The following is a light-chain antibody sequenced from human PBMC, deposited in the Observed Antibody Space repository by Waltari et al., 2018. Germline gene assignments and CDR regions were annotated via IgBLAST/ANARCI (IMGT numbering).Light chain of an antibody. CDR3: QQGYTTFT. V-gene: IGKV1-39*01. J-gene: IGKJ5*01. CDR1: QTIKTY. CDR2: AAS. Sequence: DIQMTESPSSLAQRVGDTVNLTCQASQTIKTYLSWYQQKPGKAPKLLIYAASSVLMGVPSRFSGSGSGTDFALTISSLQPEDFATYYCQQGYTTFTCGQGTRLAIK.